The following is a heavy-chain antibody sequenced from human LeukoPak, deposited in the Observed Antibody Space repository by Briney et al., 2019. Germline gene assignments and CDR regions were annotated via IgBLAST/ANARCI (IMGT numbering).Heavy chain of an antibody. CDR1: GFTFSSYS. CDR2: ISSSSSYI. Sequence: GGSLRLSCAASGFTFSSYSMNWVRQAPGKGLKWVSSISSSSSYIYYADSVKGRFTISRDNAKNSLYLQINSLRAEDTAVYYCAREFGREYSGYEAASYWGQGTLVTVSS. J-gene: IGHJ4*02. CDR3: AREFGREYSGYEAASY. V-gene: IGHV3-21*01. D-gene: IGHD5-12*01.